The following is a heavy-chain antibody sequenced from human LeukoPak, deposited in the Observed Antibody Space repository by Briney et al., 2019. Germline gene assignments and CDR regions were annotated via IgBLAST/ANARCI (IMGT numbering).Heavy chain of an antibody. V-gene: IGHV4-39*01. J-gene: IGHJ4*02. D-gene: IGHD4-17*01. CDR1: GGSISSSSYY. CDR3: ASRTSYGDSFGD. Sequence: PSETLSLTCTVSGGSISSSSYYWGWIRQPPGKGLEWIGSIYYSGSTYYKPSLKSRVTISIDTSKNQFSLKLSSVTAADTAVYYCASRTSYGDSFGDWGQGTLVTVSS. CDR2: IYYSGST.